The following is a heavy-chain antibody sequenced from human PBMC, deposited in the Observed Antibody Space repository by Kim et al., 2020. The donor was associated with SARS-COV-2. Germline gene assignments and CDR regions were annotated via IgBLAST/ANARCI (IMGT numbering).Heavy chain of an antibody. J-gene: IGHJ6*02. CDR3: ARRPSLKIVVVPAAHYGMDV. Sequence: SETLSLTCTVSGGSISSSSYYWGWIRQPPGKGLEWIGSIYYSGSTYYNPSLKSRVTISVDTSKNQFSLKLSSVTAADTAVYYCARRPSLKIVVVPAAHYGMDVWGQGTTVTVSS. D-gene: IGHD2-2*01. V-gene: IGHV4-39*01. CDR1: GGSISSSSYY. CDR2: IYYSGST.